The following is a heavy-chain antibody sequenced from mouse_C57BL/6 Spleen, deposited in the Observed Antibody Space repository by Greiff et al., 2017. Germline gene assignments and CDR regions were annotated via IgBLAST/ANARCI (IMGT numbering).Heavy chain of an antibody. CDR1: GYAFSSYR. CDR3: ARRGSGYGSSRYWYFDV. D-gene: IGHD1-1*01. Sequence: QVQLQQSGAELVKPGASVKISCKASGYAFSSYRMNWVKQRPGKGLEWIGQIYPGDGDTNYNGKFKGKATLTADKSSSTAYMQLSSLTSEDSAVYFCARRGSGYGSSRYWYFDVWGTGTTVTVSS. CDR2: IYPGDGDT. J-gene: IGHJ1*03. V-gene: IGHV1-80*01.